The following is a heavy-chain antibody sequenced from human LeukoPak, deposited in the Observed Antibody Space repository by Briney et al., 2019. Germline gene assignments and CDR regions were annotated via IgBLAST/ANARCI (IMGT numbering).Heavy chain of an antibody. CDR2: ISSSGSTI. CDR3: AELGITMIGGV. Sequence: GGSLRLSCAASGFTFDDYAMHWVRQAPGKGLEWLSYISSSGSTIYYADSVKGRFTISRDNAKNSLYLQMNSLRAEDTAVYYCAELGITMIGGVWGKGTTVTISS. V-gene: IGHV3-48*03. CDR1: GFTFDDYA. J-gene: IGHJ6*04. D-gene: IGHD3-10*02.